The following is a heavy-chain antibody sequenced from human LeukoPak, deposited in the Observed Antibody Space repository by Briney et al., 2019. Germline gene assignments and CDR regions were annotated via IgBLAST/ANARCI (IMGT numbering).Heavy chain of an antibody. D-gene: IGHD3-10*01. CDR1: GYTFTGYY. V-gene: IGHV1-46*01. J-gene: IGHJ4*02. Sequence: GASVKVSCKASGYTFTGYYMHWVRQAPGQGLEWMGIINPSGGSTSYAQKFQGRVTMTRDTSTSTVYMELSSLRSEDTAVYYCARDYYGSGSYYKGYFDYWGQGTLVTVSS. CDR3: ARDYYGSGSYYKGYFDY. CDR2: INPSGGST.